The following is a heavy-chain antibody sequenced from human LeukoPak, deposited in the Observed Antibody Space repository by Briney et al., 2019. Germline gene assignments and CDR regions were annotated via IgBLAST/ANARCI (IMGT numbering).Heavy chain of an antibody. CDR2: FYPGDSDT. V-gene: IGHV5-51*01. J-gene: IGHJ5*02. D-gene: IGHD6-13*01. CDR1: GYTFTSYW. Sequence: GESLKISCKGSGYTFTSYWIGWVRQMPGKGLEWMGIFYPGDSDTRYSPSFQGQITISADKSISTAYLQWSSLKASDTAMYCCARRAEAAAGTGGWFDPWGQGTLVTVSS. CDR3: ARRAEAAAGTGGWFDP.